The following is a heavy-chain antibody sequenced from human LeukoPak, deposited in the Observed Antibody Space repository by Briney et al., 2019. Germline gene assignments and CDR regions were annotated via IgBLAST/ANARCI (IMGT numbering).Heavy chain of an antibody. CDR1: GYTFTSYD. J-gene: IGHJ5*02. Sequence: ASVKVSCKASGYTFTSYDINWVRQATGQGLEWMGWMNPNSGNTGYAQKFQGRVTITRNTSISTAYMELSSLRSEDTAVYYCAREGGYCSSISCYWFDPWGQGTLVTVSS. CDR2: MNPNSGNT. D-gene: IGHD2-2*01. V-gene: IGHV1-8*03. CDR3: AREGGYCSSISCYWFDP.